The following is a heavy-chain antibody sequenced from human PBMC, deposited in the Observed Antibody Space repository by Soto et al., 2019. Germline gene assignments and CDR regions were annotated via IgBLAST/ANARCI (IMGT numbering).Heavy chain of an antibody. D-gene: IGHD3-22*01. J-gene: IGHJ4*02. CDR2: IDGDGSIT. Sequence: EVQLVESGGGLVQPGGSLRLSCAASGFTFSSYWMHWVRQAPGKGLVWVSQIDGDGSITTYADSVKGRFTISRDNAKNTLLLQLSSLRAEDTAIYYCVRPRYDDSGTPFDYWGQGTLVTVSS. CDR3: VRPRYDDSGTPFDY. V-gene: IGHV3-74*01. CDR1: GFTFSSYW.